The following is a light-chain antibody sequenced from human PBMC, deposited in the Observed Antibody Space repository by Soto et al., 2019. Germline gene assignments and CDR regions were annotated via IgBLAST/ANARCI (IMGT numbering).Light chain of an antibody. CDR3: QQYNSYSRT. CDR2: KAS. V-gene: IGKV1-5*03. J-gene: IGKJ1*01. CDR1: QSISSW. Sequence: DIQITQSPSTLSASVGDRATITCRASQSISSWLAWYQQKPGKAPKLLIYKASSLESGVPSRFSGSGSGTESTLTISSLQPDDFATYYCQQYNSYSRTFGQGTKV.